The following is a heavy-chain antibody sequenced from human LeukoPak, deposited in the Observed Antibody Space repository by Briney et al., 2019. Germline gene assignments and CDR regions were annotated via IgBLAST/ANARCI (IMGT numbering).Heavy chain of an antibody. CDR1: GFSISSHW. CDR3: ARDSDYGDNY. CDR2: LKEDVSAR. V-gene: IGHV3-7*01. D-gene: IGHD4-17*01. J-gene: IGHJ4*02. Sequence: GGSLRLSCVASGFSISSHWMSWVRQAPRKGLEWVASLKEDVSARNLVDSVKGRFTISTDNAKNSLNLQMNSLRVEDTAVYYCARDSDYGDNYWGQGTLVTVSS.